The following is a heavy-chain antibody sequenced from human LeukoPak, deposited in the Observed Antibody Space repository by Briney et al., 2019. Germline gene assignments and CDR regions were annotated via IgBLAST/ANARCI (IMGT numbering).Heavy chain of an antibody. D-gene: IGHD1-26*01. CDR2: IYHSGST. CDR1: GYSISSGYY. CDR3: ARDLPGSYKEYYFDY. V-gene: IGHV4-38-2*02. Sequence: SETLSLTCTVSGYSISSGYYWGWIRQPPGKGLEWIGSIYHSGSTYYNPSLKSRVTISVDTSKNQFSLKLSSVTAADTAVYYCARDLPGSYKEYYFDYWGQGTLVTVSS. J-gene: IGHJ4*02.